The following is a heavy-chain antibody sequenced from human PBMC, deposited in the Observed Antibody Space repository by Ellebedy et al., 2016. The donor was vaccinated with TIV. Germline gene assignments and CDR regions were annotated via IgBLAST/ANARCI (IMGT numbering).Heavy chain of an antibody. D-gene: IGHD6-13*01. J-gene: IGHJ4*02. CDR1: GFTFSSYA. V-gene: IGHV3-7*03. CDR2: IKQDGSEK. Sequence: GESLKISCAASGFTFSSYAMHWVRQAPGKGLEWVAHIKQDGSEKYYVDSVKGRFTISRDNAENSLYLQMNSLRAEDTAVYYCARRGLAAGGTLLYYWGQGTLFTVSS. CDR3: ARRGLAAGGTLLYY.